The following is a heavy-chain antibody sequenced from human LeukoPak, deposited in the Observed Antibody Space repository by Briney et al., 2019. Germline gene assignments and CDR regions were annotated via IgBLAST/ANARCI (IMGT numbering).Heavy chain of an antibody. Sequence: SETLSLTCTVSGGSISSYYWSWIRQPPGKGLEWIGYIYYSGSTNYNPSLKSRVTISVDTSKNQFSLKLSSVTAADTAVYYCARDGVDGYNYRDAFDIWGQGTMVTVPS. J-gene: IGHJ3*02. CDR2: IYYSGST. CDR3: ARDGVDGYNYRDAFDI. CDR1: GGSISSYY. D-gene: IGHD5-24*01. V-gene: IGHV4-59*01.